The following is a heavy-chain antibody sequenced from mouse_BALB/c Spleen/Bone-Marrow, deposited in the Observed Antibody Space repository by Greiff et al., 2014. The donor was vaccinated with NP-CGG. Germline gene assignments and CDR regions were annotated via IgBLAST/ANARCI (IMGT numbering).Heavy chain of an antibody. Sequence: EVKLVESGGGLVKPGESLKFSCAASGITVSSYTMSWVRQTPEKRLEWVASITGGGTTYYPDSVKGRFTISRDNARNILYLQVSSLRSEDTAIYYCARHYGYVDAMDYWGQGASVTVSP. CDR3: ARHYGYVDAMDY. V-gene: IGHV5-6-5*01. CDR1: GITVSSYT. D-gene: IGHD1-2*01. CDR2: ITGGGTT. J-gene: IGHJ4*01.